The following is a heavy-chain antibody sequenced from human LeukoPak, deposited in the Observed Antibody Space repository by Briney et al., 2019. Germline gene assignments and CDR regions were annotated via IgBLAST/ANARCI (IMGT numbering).Heavy chain of an antibody. CDR3: ASEIVVVPAAITTHFDY. CDR2: ISRNGGYT. CDR1: GFTFSTYA. J-gene: IGHJ4*02. D-gene: IGHD2-2*01. V-gene: IGHV3-23*01. Sequence: GGSLRLSCAASGFTFSTYAMSWVRQAPGKGLEWVSVISRNGGYTYYADSVKGRFTISRDTSKNTLYLQMNSPRAEDTAVYYCASEIVVVPAAITTHFDYGGQGTLVTVSS.